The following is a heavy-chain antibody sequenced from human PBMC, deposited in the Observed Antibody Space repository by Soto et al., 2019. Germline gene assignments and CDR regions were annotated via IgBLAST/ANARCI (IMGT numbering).Heavy chain of an antibody. J-gene: IGHJ6*02. CDR2: IKTKTDDETT. CDR3: TTDSTTITDV. Sequence: GGSLRLSCAASGFTFSDAWMSWVRQAPGKGREWVGRIKTKTDDETTEDAAPVKGRFTISRDDSKNTLYLQMNSLKTEDTGVYYCTTDSTTITDVWGQGTPVTVSS. V-gene: IGHV3-15*01. D-gene: IGHD5-12*01. CDR1: GFTFSDAW.